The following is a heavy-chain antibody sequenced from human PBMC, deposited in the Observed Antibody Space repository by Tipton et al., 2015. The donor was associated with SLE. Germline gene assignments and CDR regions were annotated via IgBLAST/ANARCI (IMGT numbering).Heavy chain of an antibody. CDR1: GGSISSHY. J-gene: IGHJ6*02. V-gene: IGHV4-59*11. D-gene: IGHD3-3*01. CDR3: ARGPARYDFWSGYSWGGMDV. CDR2: IYYSGST. Sequence: TLSLTCTVSGGSISSHYWSWIRQPPGKGLEWIGYIYYSGSTNYNPSLKSRVTISVDTSKNQFSLKLSSVTAADTAVYYCARGPARYDFWSGYSWGGMDVWGQGTTVTVSS.